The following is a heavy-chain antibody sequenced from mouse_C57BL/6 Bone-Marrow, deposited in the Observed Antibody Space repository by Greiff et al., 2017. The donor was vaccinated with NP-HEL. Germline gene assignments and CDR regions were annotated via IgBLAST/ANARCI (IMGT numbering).Heavy chain of an antibody. CDR3: ARGGLCRYAMDY. CDR2: ISNLAYSI. D-gene: IGHD3-1*01. Sequence: EVKLMESGGGLVQPGGSLKLSCAASGFTFSDYGMAWVRQAPRKGPEWVAFISNLAYSIYYADTVTGRFTISRENAKNTLYLEMSSLRSEDTAMYYCARGGLCRYAMDYWGQGTSVTVSS. V-gene: IGHV5-15*01. J-gene: IGHJ4*01. CDR1: GFTFSDYG.